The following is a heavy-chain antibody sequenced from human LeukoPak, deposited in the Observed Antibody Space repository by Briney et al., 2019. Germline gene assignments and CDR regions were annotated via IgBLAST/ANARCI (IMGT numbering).Heavy chain of an antibody. J-gene: IGHJ6*02. D-gene: IGHD2-2*01. Sequence: GRSLRLSCAASGFTFGSYGMHWVRQAPGKGLEWVAVISYDGSNKCYADSVKGRFTISRDNSKNTLYLQMNSLRAEDTAVYYCARDEGMERPPCSSTSCYSGYYYYGMDVWGQGTTVTVSS. V-gene: IGHV3-30*19. CDR3: ARDEGMERPPCSSTSCYSGYYYYGMDV. CDR1: GFTFGSYG. CDR2: ISYDGSNK.